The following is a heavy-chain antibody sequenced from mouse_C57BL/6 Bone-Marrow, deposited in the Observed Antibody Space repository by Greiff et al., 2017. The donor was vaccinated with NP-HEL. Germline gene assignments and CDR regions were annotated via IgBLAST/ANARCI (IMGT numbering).Heavy chain of an antibody. D-gene: IGHD1-1*01. CDR1: GFTFSDYY. CDR2: ISNGGGST. V-gene: IGHV5-12*01. Sequence: DVKLVESGGGLVQPGGSLKLSCAASGFTFSDYYMYWVRQTPETRLEWVAYISNGGGSTYYPDTVKGRFTSSRENAKNTLYLQMSRLKSEDTAMYYCARLSYWFAYWGKGTLVTVSA. J-gene: IGHJ3*01. CDR3: ARLSYWFAY.